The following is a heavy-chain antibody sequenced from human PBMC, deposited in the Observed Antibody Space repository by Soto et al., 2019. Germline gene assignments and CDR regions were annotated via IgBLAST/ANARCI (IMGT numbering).Heavy chain of an antibody. CDR1: GLTFSSYG. D-gene: IGHD6-19*01. CDR3: AKDQSGWDFDY. V-gene: IGHV3-30*18. CDR2: ISYDGSNK. J-gene: IGHJ4*02. Sequence: QVQLVESGGGVVQPGRSLRLSCAASGLTFSSYGMHWVRQAPGKGLEWVAVISYDGSNKYYADSVKGRFTISRDNSKNTLYLQMNSLRAEDTAVYYCAKDQSGWDFDYWGQGTLVTVSS.